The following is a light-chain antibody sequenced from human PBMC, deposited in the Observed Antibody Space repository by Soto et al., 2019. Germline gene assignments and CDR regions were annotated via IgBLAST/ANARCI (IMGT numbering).Light chain of an antibody. Sequence: EIVMTQSPATLSVSPGERATLSCRASQSISSNLAWYHQKPGQAPRLLIYGASTRASGIPARFSGSGSGTECTLTISSLQSEDFAVYYCQHYNNWPPKFTFGPGTKVDIK. CDR1: QSISSN. CDR2: GAS. V-gene: IGKV3-15*01. CDR3: QHYNNWPPKFT. J-gene: IGKJ3*01.